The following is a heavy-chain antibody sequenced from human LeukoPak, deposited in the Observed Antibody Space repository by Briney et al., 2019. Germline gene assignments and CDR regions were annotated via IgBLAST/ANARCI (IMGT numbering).Heavy chain of an antibody. CDR1: GGSISSYY. D-gene: IGHD6-6*01. CDR2: IYYSGST. V-gene: IGHV4-59*12. Sequence: PSETLSLTCTVSGGSISSYYWSWIRQPPGKGLEWIGYIYYSGSTNYNPSLKSRVTISVDTSKNQFSLKLSSVTAADTAVYYCARDQGIAARPVKWDYYYMDVWGKGTTVTVSS. CDR3: ARDQGIAARPVKWDYYYMDV. J-gene: IGHJ6*03.